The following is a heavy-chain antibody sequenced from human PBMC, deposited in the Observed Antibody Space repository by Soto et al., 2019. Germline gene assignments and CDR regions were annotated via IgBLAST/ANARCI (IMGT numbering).Heavy chain of an antibody. Sequence: SETLSLTCTVSDVAFRSGSFYWTWIRQHPEKGLEWIGNIYFRGNTYYSPSLESRLTISVDTSKNQFSLKLTSVTAADTAVYYCAREGGSYDSGGYLIRGAFDIWGQGTMVTVSS. CDR2: IYFRGNT. CDR3: AREGGSYDSGGYLIRGAFDI. CDR1: DVAFRSGSFY. J-gene: IGHJ3*02. D-gene: IGHD3-22*01. V-gene: IGHV4-31*03.